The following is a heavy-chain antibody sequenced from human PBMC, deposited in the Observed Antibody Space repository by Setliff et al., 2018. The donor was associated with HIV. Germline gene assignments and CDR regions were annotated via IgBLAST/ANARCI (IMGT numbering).Heavy chain of an antibody. Sequence: SETLSLTCTVSGGSISSYYWSWIRQPPGKGLEWIGYIYYSGTTNYNPSLKSRVTISVDTSKNQFSLRLSSVTAADTAVYYCARTGYAFDVWGLGTMVTVSS. CDR2: IYYSGTT. V-gene: IGHV4-59*08. CDR3: ARTGYAFDV. CDR1: GGSISSYY. J-gene: IGHJ3*01.